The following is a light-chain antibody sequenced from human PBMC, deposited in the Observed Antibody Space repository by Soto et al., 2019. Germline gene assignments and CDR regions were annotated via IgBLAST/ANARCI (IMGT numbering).Light chain of an antibody. V-gene: IGKV1-5*03. CDR1: QTISSW. CDR3: QQSYSTLRT. Sequence: DIQMTQSPSTLSGSVGDRVTITCRASQTISSWLAWYQQKPGKAPKLLIYKASTLKSGVPSRFSGSGSGTEFTLTISSLQPDDFATYYCQQSYSTLRTFGQGTKLEIK. CDR2: KAS. J-gene: IGKJ2*01.